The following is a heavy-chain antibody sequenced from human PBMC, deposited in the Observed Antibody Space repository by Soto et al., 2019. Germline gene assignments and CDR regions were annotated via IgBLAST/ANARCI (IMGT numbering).Heavy chain of an antibody. D-gene: IGHD3-10*01. Sequence: QVQLVESGGGLVKPGGSLRLSCAVSGFNFSDYYMTWIRQAPGKGLEWISYISTNSRYIKYADSIKGRFTISRDNAMSSLYLQMNSLRAEDTAIYYCARGLGGSYFIAYWGQGTLVTVSS. CDR3: ARGLGGSYFIAY. V-gene: IGHV3-11*06. J-gene: IGHJ4*02. CDR1: GFNFSDYY. CDR2: ISTNSRYI.